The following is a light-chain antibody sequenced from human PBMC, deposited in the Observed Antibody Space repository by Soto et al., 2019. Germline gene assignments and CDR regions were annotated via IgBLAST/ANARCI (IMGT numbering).Light chain of an antibody. Sequence: DIQMTQSPSSLSASVGDRVTITCRASQSITNYLNWYQQKPGKAPKLLIYAASSLQSGVPSRFSGSRSGTDFTLTISSLQPEDFATYYCQQSYSTPFTFVPGTKVDIK. CDR3: QQSYSTPFT. CDR1: QSITNY. J-gene: IGKJ3*01. CDR2: AAS. V-gene: IGKV1-39*01.